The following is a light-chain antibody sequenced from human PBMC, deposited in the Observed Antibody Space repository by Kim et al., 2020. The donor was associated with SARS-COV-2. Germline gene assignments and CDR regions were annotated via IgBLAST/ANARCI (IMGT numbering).Light chain of an antibody. CDR1: QSIRNY. J-gene: IGKJ4*01. Sequence: DIQMTQSPSSLSASVGDRVTITCRASQSIRNYLNWYQQKPGKAPKLLIHAASSLQSGVPSRFSGSGSGTDFTLTISSLQPEDFATYYCQQSYSTPLTFGGGTKLEI. V-gene: IGKV1-39*01. CDR3: QQSYSTPLT. CDR2: AAS.